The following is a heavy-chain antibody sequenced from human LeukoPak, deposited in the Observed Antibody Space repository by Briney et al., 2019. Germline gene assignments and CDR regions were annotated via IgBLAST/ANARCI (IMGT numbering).Heavy chain of an antibody. CDR3: ARDHKADYDFWSGYNWFDP. J-gene: IGHJ5*02. D-gene: IGHD3-3*01. V-gene: IGHV3-30*04. CDR1: GFTFSSYV. CDR2: ISYDGSNE. Sequence: GGSLRLSCAASGFTFSSYVMHWVRQAPGKGLEWVAIISYDGSNEYYADSVKGRFTISRDNAKNSLYLQMNSLRAEDTAVYYCARDHKADYDFWSGYNWFDPWGQGTLVTVSS.